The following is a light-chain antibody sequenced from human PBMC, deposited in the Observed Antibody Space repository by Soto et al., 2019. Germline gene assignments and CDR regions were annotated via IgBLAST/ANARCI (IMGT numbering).Light chain of an antibody. Sequence: QSVLTQPASVSGSPGQSIALSFTGTSSEIWSYNYFSWYQQHPGQAHKLIIHEVSNRPSGISDHLSVSKSGYTASLTISGLQADDEADYYCSSRTTYSTRIFVTGTKVTVL. CDR2: EVS. J-gene: IGLJ1*01. V-gene: IGLV2-14*01. CDR3: SSRTTYSTRI. CDR1: SSEIWSYNY.